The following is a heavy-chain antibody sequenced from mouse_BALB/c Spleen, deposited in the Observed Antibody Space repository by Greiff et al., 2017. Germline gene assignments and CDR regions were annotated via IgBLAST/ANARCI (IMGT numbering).Heavy chain of an antibody. D-gene: IGHD1-2*01. V-gene: IGHV1-63*02. Sequence: QVQLQQSGAELVRPGTSVKISCKASGYTFTNYWLGWVKQRPGHGLEWIGDIYPGGGYTNYNEKFKGKATLTADTSSSTAYMQLSSLTSEDSAVYFCARLGGYKLYFDVWGAGTTVTVSS. CDR1: GYTFTNYW. CDR3: ARLGGYKLYFDV. CDR2: IYPGGGYT. J-gene: IGHJ1*01.